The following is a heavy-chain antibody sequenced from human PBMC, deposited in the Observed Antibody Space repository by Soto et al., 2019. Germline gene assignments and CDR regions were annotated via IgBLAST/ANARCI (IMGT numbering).Heavy chain of an antibody. CDR2: IVPIFGST. CDR3: ARDEGSTTTFDF. Sequence: SVKVSCKASGSTFRSYTINWVRQAPGQGLEWMGGIVPIFGSTYYAQKFRGRVTITADRSTDTVYMELSSLRSEDTALYYCARDEGSTTTFDFWGQGTLVTVSS. CDR1: GSTFRSYT. V-gene: IGHV1-69*06. J-gene: IGHJ4*02. D-gene: IGHD5-12*01.